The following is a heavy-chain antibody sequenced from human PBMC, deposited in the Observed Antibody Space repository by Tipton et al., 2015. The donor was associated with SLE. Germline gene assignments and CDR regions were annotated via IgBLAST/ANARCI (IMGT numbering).Heavy chain of an antibody. J-gene: IGHJ4*02. CDR3: VRLRSKVLIDY. CDR1: GDSISNYF. D-gene: IGHD2-8*01. Sequence: TLSLTCTVSGDSISNYFCTWIRQSPGTGLEWIGYAYYSGSTNYNPSLKSRVTISVDTSKNQFYLKLSSVTAADTAVYYCVRLRSKVLIDYWGQGTLVTVSS. V-gene: IGHV4-59*12. CDR2: AYYSGST.